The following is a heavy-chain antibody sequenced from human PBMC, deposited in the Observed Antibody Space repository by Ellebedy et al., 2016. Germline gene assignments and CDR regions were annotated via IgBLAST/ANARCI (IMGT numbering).Heavy chain of an antibody. CDR3: TRDYYGSGAPEY. J-gene: IGHJ4*02. V-gene: IGHV3-53*01. Sequence: GGSLRLSCAASGFTFSDYYMSWVRQAPGKGLEWVSVIYSGGSTYYADSVKGRFTISRDISKNTLYLQLNSLRAEDTAVYYCTRDYYGSGAPEYWGQGTLVTVSS. D-gene: IGHD3-10*01. CDR1: GFTFSDYY. CDR2: IYSGGST.